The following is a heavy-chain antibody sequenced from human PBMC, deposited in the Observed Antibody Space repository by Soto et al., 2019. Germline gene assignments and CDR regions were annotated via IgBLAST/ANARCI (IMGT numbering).Heavy chain of an antibody. V-gene: IGHV1-58*01. CDR3: AAVPRGYSYGHDAFDI. J-gene: IGHJ3*02. D-gene: IGHD5-18*01. CDR1: GFTFTSSA. Sequence: VASVKVSCKASGFTFTSSAVQWVRQARGQRLEWIGWIVVGSGNTNYAQKFQERVTITRDMSTSTAYMELSSLRSEDTAVYYCAAVPRGYSYGHDAFDIWGQGTMVTV. CDR2: IVVGSGNT.